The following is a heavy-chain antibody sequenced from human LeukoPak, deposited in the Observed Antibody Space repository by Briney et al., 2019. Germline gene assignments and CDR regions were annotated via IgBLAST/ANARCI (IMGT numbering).Heavy chain of an antibody. CDR2: IHSTGGT. V-gene: IGHV4-61*02. J-gene: IGHJ5*02. CDR1: GDSISSGRSY. CDR3: ARESASWGFT. Sequence: SQTLSLTCTVSGDSISSGRSYWSWIRQPAGKGLEWIGRIHSTGGTEYYPSLKRRVTISVDTAKNQFSLKLTSVTAADTAVYYCARESASWGFTWGQGTLVTVSS. D-gene: IGHD2-2*01.